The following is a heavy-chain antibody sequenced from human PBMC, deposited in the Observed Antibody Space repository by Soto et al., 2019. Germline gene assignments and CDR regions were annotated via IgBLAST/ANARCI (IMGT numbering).Heavy chain of an antibody. V-gene: IGHV3-30*18. Sequence: QVQLVESGGGVVQPGRSLRLSCAASGFTFSSYGMHWVRQAPGKGLEWVAGISYDGSKKYYADSVKGRFTISRDNSKNTLYLHMNSLRAEDTAVYYCAKEPHYCSSTSCPYYYYGMDVWGQGTTVTVSS. CDR1: GFTFSSYG. CDR2: ISYDGSKK. J-gene: IGHJ6*02. D-gene: IGHD2-2*01. CDR3: AKEPHYCSSTSCPYYYYGMDV.